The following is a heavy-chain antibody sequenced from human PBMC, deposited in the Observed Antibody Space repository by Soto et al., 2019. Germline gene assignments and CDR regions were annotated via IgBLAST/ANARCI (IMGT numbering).Heavy chain of an antibody. CDR2: IFSNDEK. CDR1: GFSLSNARMG. CDR3: ALVLYGSGGSGYSGAVDI. Sequence: QVTLKESGPVLVKPTETLTLTCTVSGFSLSNARMGVSWIRQPPGKALEWLAHIFSNDEKSYSTSLKSRLTISKDTSKSQVVLTRTNMDPVDTAIYDCALVLYGSGGSGYSGAVDIWGQGTMVTVSS. D-gene: IGHD2-15*01. J-gene: IGHJ3*02. V-gene: IGHV2-26*01.